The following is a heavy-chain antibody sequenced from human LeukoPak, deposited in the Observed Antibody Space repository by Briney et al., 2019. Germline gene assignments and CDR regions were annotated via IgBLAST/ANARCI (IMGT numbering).Heavy chain of an antibody. CDR1: GITLSNYG. V-gene: IGHV3-21*01. CDR3: ARANRHYDRIYYMDV. CDR2: ISSSSSYI. J-gene: IGHJ6*03. Sequence: GGSLRLSCAVSGITLSNYGMSWVRQAPGKGLEWVSSISSSSSYIYYADSVKGRFTISRDNAKNSLYLQMNSLRAEDTAVYYCARANRHYDRIYYMDVWGKGTTVTVSS. D-gene: IGHD3-3*01.